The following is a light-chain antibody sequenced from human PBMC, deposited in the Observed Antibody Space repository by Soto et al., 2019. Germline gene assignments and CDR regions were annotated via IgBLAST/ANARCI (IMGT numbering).Light chain of an antibody. V-gene: IGKV1-27*01. CDR1: EGFSNY. CDR2: AAS. CDR3: QKYNNGGPLT. Sequence: DVPMTQSPSSLSASIGDRVTITCRASEGFSNYLAWFQQKPGKAPNLLIYAASTLQSGVPSRFSGSGSGTEFTLTISSLQPDDVATYYCQKYNNGGPLTFGGGTKVDIK. J-gene: IGKJ4*01.